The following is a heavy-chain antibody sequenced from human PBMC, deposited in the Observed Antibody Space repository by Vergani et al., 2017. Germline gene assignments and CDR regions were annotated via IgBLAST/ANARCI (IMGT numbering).Heavy chain of an antibody. Sequence: QVQLVQSGAEVKKPGASVKVSCKASGYTFTSYGISWVRQAPGQGLEWMGWISAYNGNTNYAQKLQGRVNMTTNTSTSTAYMELRSLRSDDTAVYYCARDRGFVVVPAAIPRWFDPWGQGTLVTVSS. CDR1: GYTFTSYG. J-gene: IGHJ5*02. CDR2: ISAYNGNT. V-gene: IGHV1-18*01. CDR3: ARDRGFVVVPAAIPRWFDP. D-gene: IGHD2-2*01.